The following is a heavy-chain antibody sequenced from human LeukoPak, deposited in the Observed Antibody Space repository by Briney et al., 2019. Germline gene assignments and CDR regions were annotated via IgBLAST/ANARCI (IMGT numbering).Heavy chain of an antibody. CDR2: ISGSGGST. CDR1: GFTFSSYA. Sequence: AGGSLRLSCAASGFTFSSYAVSWVRQAPGKGLEWVSAISGSGGSTYYADSVKGRFTISRDNAKNSLYLQMNSLRAEDTAVYYCARETYYYDSSGYPEAGYFDYWGQGTLVTVSS. V-gene: IGHV3-23*01. J-gene: IGHJ4*02. CDR3: ARETYYYDSSGYPEAGYFDY. D-gene: IGHD3-22*01.